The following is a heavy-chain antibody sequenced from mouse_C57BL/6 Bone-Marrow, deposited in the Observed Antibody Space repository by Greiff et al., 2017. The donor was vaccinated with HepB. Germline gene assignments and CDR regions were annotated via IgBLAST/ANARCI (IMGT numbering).Heavy chain of an antibody. J-gene: IGHJ4*01. CDR2: IDPSDSYT. CDR3: GRRGYYNCAMEY. D-gene: IGHD2-12*01. CDR1: GYTFTSYW. V-gene: IGHV1-69*01. Sequence: QVQLQQPGAELVMPAASVTLSCKASGYTFTSYWMHWVKQRPGQGLEWIGEIDPSDSYTNYNQKFKGKSTLTVDKSSSTAYIQLSSLTSEDAAVYYCGRRGYYNCAMEYWGQGTSVTVAS.